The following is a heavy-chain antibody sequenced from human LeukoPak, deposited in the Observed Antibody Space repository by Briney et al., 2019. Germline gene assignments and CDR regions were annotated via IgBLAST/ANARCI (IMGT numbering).Heavy chain of an antibody. CDR3: ARGLDQDIVVVPAAPLGY. J-gene: IGHJ4*02. CDR1: GYTFTSYY. D-gene: IGHD2-2*01. V-gene: IGHV1-46*01. Sequence: ASVRVSCKASGYTFTSYYMHWVRQAPGQGLEWMGIINPSGGSTSYAQKFQGRVTMTRDTPTSTVYMELSSLRSEDTAVYYCARGLDQDIVVVPAAPLGYWGQGTLVTVSS. CDR2: INPSGGST.